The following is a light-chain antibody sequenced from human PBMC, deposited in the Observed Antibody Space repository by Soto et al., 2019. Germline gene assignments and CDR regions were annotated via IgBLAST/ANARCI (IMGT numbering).Light chain of an antibody. Sequence: QPVLTQPASVSGSPGQSITVSCTGTKNNLGSYDLVSWYQKYPDKAPTLLIYEATKRPSGISDRFSGSKSGFTASLTISGLRAEDEADYYCCSLEGSNALVVFGGGTKLTVL. V-gene: IGLV2-23*01. J-gene: IGLJ2*01. CDR1: KNNLGSYDL. CDR3: CSLEGSNALVV. CDR2: EAT.